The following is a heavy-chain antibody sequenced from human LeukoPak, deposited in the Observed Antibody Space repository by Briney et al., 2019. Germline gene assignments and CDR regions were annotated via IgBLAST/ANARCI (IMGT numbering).Heavy chain of an antibody. Sequence: SETLSLTCTVSGGSINGYHYWAWIRQPPGKGLEWIGSIYYSGSTYYNPSLKSRVTISVDTSQNQFSLRLSSVTAADTAVFYCATSRYDFWRQLDPWGQGTLVTVSS. CDR1: GGSINGYHY. CDR3: ATSRYDFWRQLDP. V-gene: IGHV4-39*01. D-gene: IGHD3-3*01. CDR2: IYYSGST. J-gene: IGHJ5*02.